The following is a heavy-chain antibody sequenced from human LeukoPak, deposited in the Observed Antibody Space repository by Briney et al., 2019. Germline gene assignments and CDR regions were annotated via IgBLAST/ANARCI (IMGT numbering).Heavy chain of an antibody. CDR2: IYNSGST. D-gene: IGHD2-21*01. CDR1: GGSISSFY. V-gene: IGHV4-59*01. J-gene: IGHJ4*02. Sequence: PSETLSLTCTVSGGSISSFYWSWIRQPPGKGLEWIGNIYNSGSTSYNPSLKSRVTISADTSKNQFSLKLSSVTAADTAVYFCARTPGEWGQGTLVTVSS. CDR3: ARTPGE.